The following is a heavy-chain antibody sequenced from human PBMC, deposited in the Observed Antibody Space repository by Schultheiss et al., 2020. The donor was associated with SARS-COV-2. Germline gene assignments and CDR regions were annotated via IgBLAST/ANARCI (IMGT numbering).Heavy chain of an antibody. D-gene: IGHD6-19*01. Sequence: ASVKVSCKVSGYTLTELSMHWVRQAPGKGLEWMGWINPNSGGTNYAQKFQGWVTMTRDTSISTAYMELSRLRSDDTAVYYCAREGAGFYFDYWGQGTLVTVSS. CDR2: INPNSGGT. J-gene: IGHJ4*02. V-gene: IGHV1-2*04. CDR1: GYTLTELS. CDR3: AREGAGFYFDY.